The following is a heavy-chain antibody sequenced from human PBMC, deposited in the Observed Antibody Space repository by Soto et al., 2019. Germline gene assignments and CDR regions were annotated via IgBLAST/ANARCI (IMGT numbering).Heavy chain of an antibody. CDR2: INPSGAST. CDR3: ARDAQIGHGYSAYHTY. CDR1: GYTFTSYY. D-gene: IGHD5-12*01. J-gene: IGHJ4*02. Sequence: XSVKVSCKASGYTFTSYYIHWGRQAPGQGLEWVGLINPSGASTTYAQKFQGRVTMTRDTSTSTVYMELNSLRSEDTAVYFCARDAQIGHGYSAYHTYWGQGTLVTVSS. V-gene: IGHV1-46*01.